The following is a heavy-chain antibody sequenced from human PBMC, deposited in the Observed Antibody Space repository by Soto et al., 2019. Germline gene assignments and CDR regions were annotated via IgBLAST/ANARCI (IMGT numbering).Heavy chain of an antibody. V-gene: IGHV1-2*02. J-gene: IGHJ3*02. CDR1: GYTFTCYY. D-gene: IGHD3-22*01. CDR2: INPNSGGT. CDR3: ASSFDYYDSSGYYSYAFDI. Sequence: ASVKVSCKGFGYTFTCYYMHWVRQAPGQGLEWMGWINPNSGGTNYAQKFQGRVTMTRDTSISTAYMELSRLRSDDTAVYYCASSFDYYDSSGYYSYAFDIWGQGTMVTVSS.